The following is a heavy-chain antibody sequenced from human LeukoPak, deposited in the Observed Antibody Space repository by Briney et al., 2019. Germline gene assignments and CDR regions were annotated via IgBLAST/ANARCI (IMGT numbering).Heavy chain of an antibody. CDR1: GFPFNSFA. D-gene: IGHD3-9*01. CDR3: ARDGPYYDILTGYPPFDY. V-gene: IGHV3-30-3*01. Sequence: PGKSLRLSCEGTGFPFNSFALHWVRQPPGKGLEWVALISSNGAVTHYADSVKGRFTISRDNSKNMLYLQMNSLRTEDTAVYYCARDGPYYDILTGYPPFDYWGQGTLVTVSS. CDR2: ISSNGAVT. J-gene: IGHJ4*02.